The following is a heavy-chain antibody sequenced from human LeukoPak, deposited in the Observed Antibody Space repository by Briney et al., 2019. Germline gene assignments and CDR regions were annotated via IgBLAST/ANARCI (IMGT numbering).Heavy chain of an antibody. CDR1: GFTFDDYA. CDR2: ISWNSGSI. D-gene: IGHD6-13*01. V-gene: IGHV3-9*01. J-gene: IGHJ4*02. CDR3: AKERGSSSWLFDY. Sequence: SGGSLRLSCAASGFTFDDYAMHWVRQAPGKGLEWVSGISWNSGSIGYADSVKGRFTISRDNAKNSLYLQMNSLRAEDTALYYCAKERGSSSWLFDYWGQGTLVTVSS.